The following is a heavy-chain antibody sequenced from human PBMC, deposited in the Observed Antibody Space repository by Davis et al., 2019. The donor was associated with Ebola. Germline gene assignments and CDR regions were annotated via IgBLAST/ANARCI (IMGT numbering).Heavy chain of an antibody. J-gene: IGHJ4*02. CDR1: VYTFTNYY. V-gene: IGHV1-46*01. CDR2: INPNDGRT. D-gene: IGHD3-10*01. CDR3: ARDKMVSPLNY. Sequence: SVTVSCKASVYTFTNYYMHWARQACGHALVWMGMINPNDGRTIYAQKFQGRVTVTRDTSTTTVYMDLSSLRSDDTAVYYCARDKMVSPLNYWGQGTLVTVSS.